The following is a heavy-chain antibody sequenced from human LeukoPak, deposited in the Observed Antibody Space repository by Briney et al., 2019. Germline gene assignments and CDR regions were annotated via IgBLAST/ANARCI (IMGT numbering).Heavy chain of an antibody. Sequence: ASVKVSCKASGDTLSNYGFNWVRQAPGQGLEWMGWISAYNGNPTYAQKFQGRVTMTTDTSTTTAYLELRSLRSDDTAVYYCASGDAYYTTSGFYFDAFDIWGQGTMVTVSS. D-gene: IGHD3-22*01. CDR3: ASGDAYYTTSGFYFDAFDI. CDR2: ISAYNGNP. CDR1: GDTLSNYG. V-gene: IGHV1-18*01. J-gene: IGHJ3*02.